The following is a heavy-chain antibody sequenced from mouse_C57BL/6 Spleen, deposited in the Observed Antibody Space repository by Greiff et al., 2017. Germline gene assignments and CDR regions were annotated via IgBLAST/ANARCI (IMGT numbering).Heavy chain of an antibody. CDR3: VLIANWDSVAY. CDR1: GYTFTSYW. D-gene: IGHD4-1*01. J-gene: IGHJ3*01. Sequence: QVQLQQPGAELVQPGASVKLSCKASGYTFTSYWMHWVKQRPGQGLEWIGMIHPNSGSTNYNEKFKSKATLTVDKSSSTAYMQLSSLTSEDAAVYYCVLIANWDSVAYWGQGTLVTVSA. CDR2: IHPNSGST. V-gene: IGHV1-64*01.